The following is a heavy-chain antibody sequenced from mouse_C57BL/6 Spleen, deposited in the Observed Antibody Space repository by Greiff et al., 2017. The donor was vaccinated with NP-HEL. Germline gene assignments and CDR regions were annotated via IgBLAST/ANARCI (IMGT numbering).Heavy chain of an antibody. Sequence: VKLMESGAELARPGASVKMSCKASGYTFTSYTMHWVKQRPGQGLEWIGYINPSSGYTKYNQKFKDKATLTADKSSSTAYMQLSSLTSEDSAVYYCARLEYGSSYGYWGQGTTLTVSS. D-gene: IGHD1-1*01. CDR1: GYTFTSYT. J-gene: IGHJ2*01. CDR3: ARLEYGSSYGY. V-gene: IGHV1-4*01. CDR2: INPSSGYT.